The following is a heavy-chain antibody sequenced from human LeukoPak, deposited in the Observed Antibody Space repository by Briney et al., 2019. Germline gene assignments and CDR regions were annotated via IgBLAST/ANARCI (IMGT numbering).Heavy chain of an antibody. CDR1: GFTFSSYA. J-gene: IGHJ4*02. CDR2: ISGSGGGT. V-gene: IGHV3-23*01. CDR3: AKYNTHYFDY. D-gene: IGHD1-1*01. Sequence: GGSLRLSCAASGFTFSSYAMSWVRQAPGKGLEWVSAISGSGGGTYYADSVKGRFIISRDNSKNTLYLQMNSLRAEDTAVYYCAKYNTHYFDYWGQGTLVTVSS.